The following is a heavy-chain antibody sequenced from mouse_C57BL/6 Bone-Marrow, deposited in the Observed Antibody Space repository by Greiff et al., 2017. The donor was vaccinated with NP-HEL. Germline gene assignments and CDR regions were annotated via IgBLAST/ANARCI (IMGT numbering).Heavy chain of an antibody. CDR1: GYTFTSYW. Sequence: QVQLQQPGAELVKPGASVKLSCKASGYTFTSYWMQWVKQRPGQGLEWIGEIDPSDSYTNSNQKVKGKATLTVDTSSSTAYRQLSSLTSEDSAVYYCARLRNYYGSAWFAYWGQGTLVTVSA. CDR2: IDPSDSYT. CDR3: ARLRNYYGSAWFAY. D-gene: IGHD1-1*01. V-gene: IGHV1-50*01. J-gene: IGHJ3*01.